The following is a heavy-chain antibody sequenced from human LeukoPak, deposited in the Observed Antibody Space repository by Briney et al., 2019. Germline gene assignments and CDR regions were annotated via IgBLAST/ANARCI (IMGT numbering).Heavy chain of an antibody. J-gene: IGHJ4*02. CDR2: INWNGGRT. D-gene: IGHD4-23*01. Sequence: GGSLRLSCAASGFSFDEFGMSWVRQPPGEGLEWVSGINWNGGRTGYADSVKGRFTISRDNAKNSLYLQMNSLRAEDTALYYCATDSQRRRWLPLDYWGQGTLVTVSS. V-gene: IGHV3-20*04. CDR3: ATDSQRRRWLPLDY. CDR1: GFSFDEFG.